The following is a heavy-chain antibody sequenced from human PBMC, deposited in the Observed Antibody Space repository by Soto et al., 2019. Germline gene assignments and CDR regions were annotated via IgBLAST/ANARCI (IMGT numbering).Heavy chain of an antibody. CDR2: IYYSGST. CDR1: GGSISSYY. J-gene: IGHJ6*02. CDR3: ARGGYYDSSGYYVNYYYYGMDV. D-gene: IGHD3-22*01. Sequence: PSETLSLTCTVSGGSISSYYWSWIRQPPGKGLEWIGYIYYSGSTNYNPSLKSRVTISVDTSKNQFSLKLSSVTAADTAVYYCARGGYYDSSGYYVNYYYYGMDVWGQGTTVTVSS. V-gene: IGHV4-59*01.